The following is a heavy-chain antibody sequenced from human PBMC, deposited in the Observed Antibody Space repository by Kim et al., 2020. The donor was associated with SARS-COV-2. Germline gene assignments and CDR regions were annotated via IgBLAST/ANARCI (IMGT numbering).Heavy chain of an antibody. CDR3: TRLGGVRICTVIVVVITTGFIYYYGMDV. CDR2: IRSKANSYAT. J-gene: IGHJ6*02. CDR1: GFTFSGSA. D-gene: IGHD3-22*01. Sequence: GGSLRLSCAASGFTFSGSAMHWVRQASGKGLEWVGHIRSKANSYATAYAASVKGRFTISRDDSKNTAYLQMNSLKTEDTAVYSCTRLGGVRICTVIVVVITTGFIYYYGMDVWGQGTTVTVSS. V-gene: IGHV3-73*01.